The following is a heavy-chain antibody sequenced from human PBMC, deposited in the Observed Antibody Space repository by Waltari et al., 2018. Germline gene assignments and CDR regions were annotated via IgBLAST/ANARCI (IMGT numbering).Heavy chain of an antibody. V-gene: IGHV3-30*01. Sequence: QVQLVESGGGVVQPGRSLRLSCAASGFTFSSYAMPWVRQAPGKGQEWVAVISYDGSNKYYADSVKGRFTISRDNSKNTLYLQMNSLRAEDTAVYYCARDLTLGVGAATPFDYWGQGTLVTVSS. J-gene: IGHJ4*02. CDR1: GFTFSSYA. D-gene: IGHD1-26*01. CDR3: ARDLTLGVGAATPFDY. CDR2: ISYDGSNK.